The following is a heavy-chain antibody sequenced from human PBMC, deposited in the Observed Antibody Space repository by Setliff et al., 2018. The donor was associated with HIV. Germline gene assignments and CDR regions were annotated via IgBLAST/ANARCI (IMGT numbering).Heavy chain of an antibody. CDR2: IYHNGIT. D-gene: IGHD5-12*01. Sequence: PSETLSLTCGVSGYSISSGYYWGWIRQPPGKGLEWIGSIYHNGITNYNPSLKSRVTISVDTSKNQFSLKLSSVTAADTAVYYCARGGRRWLHQGWFDPWGQGTLVTVSS. CDR1: GYSISSGYY. CDR3: ARGGRRWLHQGWFDP. J-gene: IGHJ5*02. V-gene: IGHV4-38-2*01.